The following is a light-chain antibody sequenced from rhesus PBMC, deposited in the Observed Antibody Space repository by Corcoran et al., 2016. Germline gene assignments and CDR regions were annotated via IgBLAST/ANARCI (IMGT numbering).Light chain of an antibody. CDR2: DAS. J-gene: IGKJ2*01. Sequence: DIQLTQSPSSLSASVGDRVTITCRASQGISSYLAWYQQKSGKAPKLLIYDASNLQSGVPSRFSGSGSGTEFTLTISSLQPEDFATYYCQQCNSYPYSFGQGTKVEIK. CDR1: QGISSY. V-gene: IGKV1-38*01. CDR3: QQCNSYPYS.